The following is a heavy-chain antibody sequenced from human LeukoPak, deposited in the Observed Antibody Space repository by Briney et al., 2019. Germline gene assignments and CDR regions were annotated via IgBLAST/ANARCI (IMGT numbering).Heavy chain of an antibody. CDR3: AKDPAAYYYDSSGYYGSAFDY. J-gene: IGHJ4*02. CDR1: GFTFSSYW. V-gene: IGHV3-23*01. Sequence: GGSLRLSCAASGFTFSSYWMHWVRQAPGKGLEWVSAISGSGGSTYYADSVKGRFTISRDNSKNTLYLQMNSLRAEDTAVYYCAKDPAAYYYDSSGYYGSAFDYWGQGTLVTVSS. D-gene: IGHD3-22*01. CDR2: ISGSGGST.